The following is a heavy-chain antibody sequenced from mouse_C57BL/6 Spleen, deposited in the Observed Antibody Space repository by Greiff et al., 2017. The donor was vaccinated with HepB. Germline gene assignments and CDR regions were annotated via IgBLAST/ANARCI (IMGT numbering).Heavy chain of an antibody. V-gene: IGHV1-7*01. J-gene: IGHJ3*01. D-gene: IGHD2-4*01. Sequence: VQLQQSGAELAKPGASVKLSCTASGYTFTSYWMHWVKQRPGQGLEWIGYINPSSGYTKYNQKFKDKATLTADKSAITAYRQLSSLTYEDSAVYYCARDYYDYRGFAYWGQVTLVTVSA. CDR2: INPSSGYT. CDR3: ARDYYDYRGFAY. CDR1: GYTFTSYW.